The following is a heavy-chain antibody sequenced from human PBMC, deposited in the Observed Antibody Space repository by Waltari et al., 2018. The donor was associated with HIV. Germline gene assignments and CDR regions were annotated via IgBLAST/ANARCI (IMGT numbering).Heavy chain of an antibody. CDR3: ARVQTGVDTAMVNRYFDL. D-gene: IGHD5-18*01. CDR2: IYYRGST. J-gene: IGHJ2*01. Sequence: QLQLQASGPGLVKPSETLSLTCTVSGGSMSSSRYDWGWIRQPPGQGLEWIGSIYYRGSTYYNPSLKSRVTISVDTSKNQFSLKLSSVTAADTAVYYCARVQTGVDTAMVNRYFDLWGRGTLVTVSS. CDR1: GGSMSSSRYD. V-gene: IGHV4-39*01.